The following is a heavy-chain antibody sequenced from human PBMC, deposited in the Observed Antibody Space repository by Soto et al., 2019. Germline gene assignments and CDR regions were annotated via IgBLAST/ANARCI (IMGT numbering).Heavy chain of an antibody. CDR1: EFNFSDYA. V-gene: IGHV3-30*03. Sequence: PGGSMILSCAASEFNFSDYAMHWVRQAPGKGLQWLAVISYDGNNKYYADSVEGRFTISRDNSKNTVYLQMNSLRLEDTAVYYCARGPSYSDSYFDHWGQGTLVTVSS. J-gene: IGHJ4*02. CDR2: ISYDGNNK. CDR3: ARGPSYSDSYFDH. D-gene: IGHD4-17*01.